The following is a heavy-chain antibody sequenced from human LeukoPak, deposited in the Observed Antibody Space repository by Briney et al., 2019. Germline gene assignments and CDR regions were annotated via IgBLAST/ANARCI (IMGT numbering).Heavy chain of an antibody. D-gene: IGHD3-9*01. V-gene: IGHV3-48*01. CDR3: ARENILTGLDY. J-gene: IGHJ4*02. Sequence: GGSLRLSCAASGFTFSDYIMNWVRQAPGKGLEWVSYISGSSSSIYYADSVKGRLTISRDNAKNSLYLQMNSLRAEDTAVYYCARENILTGLDYRGQGTLVTVSS. CDR1: GFTFSDYI. CDR2: ISGSSSSI.